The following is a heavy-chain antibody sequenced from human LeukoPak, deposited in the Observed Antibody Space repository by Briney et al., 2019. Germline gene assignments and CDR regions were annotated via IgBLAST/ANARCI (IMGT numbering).Heavy chain of an antibody. V-gene: IGHV3-7*01. D-gene: IGHD3-10*01. Sequence: GGSLRLSRAASGFTFSSYWMSWVRQAPGKGLEWVANIKQDGSEKYYVDSVKGRFTISRGNAKNSLYLQMNSLRAEDTAVYYCARGSVRGYYGSGSYGFDYWGQGTLVTVSS. CDR1: GFTFSSYW. CDR2: IKQDGSEK. CDR3: ARGSVRGYYGSGSYGFDY. J-gene: IGHJ4*02.